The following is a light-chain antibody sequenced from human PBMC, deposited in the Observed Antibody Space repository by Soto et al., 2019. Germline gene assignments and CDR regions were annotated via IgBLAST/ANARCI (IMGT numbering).Light chain of an antibody. CDR1: SSDVGDYNY. J-gene: IGLJ3*02. CDR2: DVS. Sequence: QSALTQPASVSGSPGQSITISCTGTSSDVGDYNYVSWYQQHPGKAPKLMIYDVSKRPSGVPDRFSGSKSGNTASLTISGLQAEDEADYYCSSYAGSNTWVFGGGTKLTVL. V-gene: IGLV2-11*01. CDR3: SSYAGSNTWV.